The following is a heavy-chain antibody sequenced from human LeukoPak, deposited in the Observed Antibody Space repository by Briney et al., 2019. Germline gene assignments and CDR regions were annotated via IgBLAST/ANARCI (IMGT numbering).Heavy chain of an antibody. J-gene: IGHJ1*01. D-gene: IGHD2-2*01. CDR2: ISGSGGST. Sequence: GGSLRLSCAASGFTFSSYAMSWVRQAPGKGLEWVSAISGSGGSTYYADSVKGRFTISRDNSKNTLYLQMNSLRAEDTAVYYCAKDMQVGREGDAEYFQHWGQGTLVTVSS. V-gene: IGHV3-23*01. CDR3: AKDMQVGREGDAEYFQH. CDR1: GFTFSSYA.